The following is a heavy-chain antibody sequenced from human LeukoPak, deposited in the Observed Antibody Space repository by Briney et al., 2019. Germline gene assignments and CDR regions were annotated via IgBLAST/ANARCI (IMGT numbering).Heavy chain of an antibody. CDR1: GFTFSSYA. V-gene: IGHV3-23*01. CDR3: AKGRTNDY. D-gene: IGHD1/OR15-1a*01. J-gene: IGHJ4*02. CDR2: ISDTGGNT. Sequence: GGSLRLSCAASGFTFSSYAMSWVRQTPERGLEWVSAISDTGGNTFYADSVKGRFTISRDNSKNTLYLQMNSLRAEDTAIYYCAKGRTNDYWGQGTLVTVSS.